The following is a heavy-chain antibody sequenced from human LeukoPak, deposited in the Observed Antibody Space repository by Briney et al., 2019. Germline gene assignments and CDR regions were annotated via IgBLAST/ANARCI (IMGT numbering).Heavy chain of an antibody. J-gene: IGHJ4*02. Sequence: ASVKVSCKASGYTFTSYGISWVRQAPGQGLEWMGCISAYNGNTNYAQKLQGRVTMTTDTSTSTAYMELRSLRSDATAVYYCARAVNTMVRGVIPGYWGQGTLVTVSS. D-gene: IGHD3-10*01. CDR2: ISAYNGNT. CDR1: GYTFTSYG. CDR3: ARAVNTMVRGVIPGY. V-gene: IGHV1-18*01.